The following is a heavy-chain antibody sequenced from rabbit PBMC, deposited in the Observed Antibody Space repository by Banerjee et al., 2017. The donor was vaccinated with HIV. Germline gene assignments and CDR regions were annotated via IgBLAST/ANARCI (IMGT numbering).Heavy chain of an antibody. Sequence: EESGGDLVKPGASLTLTCTASGFSFSNKYVMCWVRQAPGKGPEWIACIYNSDGSTYYASWVNGRFTISRSTSLNTVTLQMTSLTAADTATYFCARDLAGVIGWNFNFWGPGTLVTVS. CDR1: GFSFSNKYV. J-gene: IGHJ4*01. CDR2: IYNSDGST. CDR3: ARDLAGVIGWNFNF. D-gene: IGHD4-1*01. V-gene: IGHV1S47*01.